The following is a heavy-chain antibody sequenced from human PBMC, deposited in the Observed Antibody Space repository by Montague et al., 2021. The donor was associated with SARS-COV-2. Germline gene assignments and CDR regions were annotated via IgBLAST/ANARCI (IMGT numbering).Heavy chain of an antibody. Sequence: SRSLSCAASGFNFSNYAMSWVRQAPGKGLEWVSIVYRAGRTTYYADSVKGRFTISRDDSRNTVYLQMFRLRAEDTAVYYCGGGYCGADCYTWDHDGMDVWGQGTTVTVSS. CDR2: VYRAGRTT. D-gene: IGHD2-21*02. V-gene: IGHV3-23*03. CDR3: GGGYCGADCYTWDHDGMDV. J-gene: IGHJ6*02. CDR1: GFNFSNYA.